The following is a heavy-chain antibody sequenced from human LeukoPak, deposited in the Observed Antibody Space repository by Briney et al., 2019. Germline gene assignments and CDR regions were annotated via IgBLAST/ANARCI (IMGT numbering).Heavy chain of an antibody. CDR1: GFTLSSYW. V-gene: IGHV3-7*01. CDR2: IKQDGSEK. Sequence: PGGSLRLSCVASGFTLSSYWMSWVRQAPGKGLEWVANIKQDGSEKYYVDSVKGRFTISRDNAKNSLYLQMNSLRAEDTAVYYCARDVSDENGSSSRIHLDSWGQGTLVSVSS. D-gene: IGHD6-6*01. CDR3: ARDVSDENGSSSRIHLDS. J-gene: IGHJ4*02.